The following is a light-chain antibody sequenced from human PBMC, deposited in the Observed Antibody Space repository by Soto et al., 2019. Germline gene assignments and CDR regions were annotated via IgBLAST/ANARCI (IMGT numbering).Light chain of an antibody. CDR3: TSYTSSNTLGV. CDR1: SSDVGGYNY. Sequence: QSALTQPASVSGSPGQSITISCTGTSSDVGGYNYVSWYQQHPGQAPKLMIYEVTNRPSGVSNRFSGSRSGNTASLTISGLQADDEADYYCTSYTSSNTLGVFGTVTKLTVL. J-gene: IGLJ1*01. CDR2: EVT. V-gene: IGLV2-14*01.